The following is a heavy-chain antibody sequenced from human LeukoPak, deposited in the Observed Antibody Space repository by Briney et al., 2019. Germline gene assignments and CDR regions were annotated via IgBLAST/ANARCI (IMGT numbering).Heavy chain of an antibody. D-gene: IGHD3-22*01. V-gene: IGHV4-59*08. Sequence: SETLSLTCTVSGDSISSHYWSWFRQPPGKGLEWIGYIHYTGITKYNPSLKSGVTISLDTSKNQFSLKLSSVTAADTAVYYCARRYYYDTSSYRSYWYFDLWGRGTLVTVSS. CDR2: IHYTGIT. J-gene: IGHJ2*01. CDR1: GDSISSHY. CDR3: ARRYYYDTSSYRSYWYFDL.